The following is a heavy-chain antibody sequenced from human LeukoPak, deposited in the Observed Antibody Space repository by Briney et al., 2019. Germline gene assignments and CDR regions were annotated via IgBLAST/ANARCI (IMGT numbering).Heavy chain of an antibody. CDR2: ISWNSGSI. Sequence: GGSLRLSCPASGFTFDDYAMYWVRQAPGKGLEWVSGISWNSGSIGYADSVKGRFTISRDNAKNSLYLQMNSLRAEDMALYYCAKGLYSNLLGFDYCGQGTLVTVSS. D-gene: IGHD4-11*01. J-gene: IGHJ4*02. CDR1: GFTFDDYA. V-gene: IGHV3-9*03. CDR3: AKGLYSNLLGFDY.